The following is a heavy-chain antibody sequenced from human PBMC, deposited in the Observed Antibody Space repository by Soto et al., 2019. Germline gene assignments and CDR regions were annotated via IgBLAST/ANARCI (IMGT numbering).Heavy chain of an antibody. Sequence: ASVNVSFQDSVYTFTSNGSSWVRQTTVEGLEWMGWISAYNGNTNYAQKLQGRVTMTTDTSTSTAYMELRSLRSDDTAVYYCARSPYYDILTGYSLDYWGQGILVTV. V-gene: IGHV1-18*04. CDR2: ISAYNGNT. J-gene: IGHJ4*02. CDR3: ARSPYYDILTGYSLDY. CDR1: VYTFTSNG. D-gene: IGHD3-9*01.